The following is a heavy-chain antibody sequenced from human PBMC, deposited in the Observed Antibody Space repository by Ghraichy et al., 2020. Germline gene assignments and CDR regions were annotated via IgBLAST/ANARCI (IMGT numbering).Heavy chain of an antibody. CDR2: IYYNGIT. CDR1: GGSISSGNYY. D-gene: IGHD3-10*01. V-gene: IGHV4-31*03. Sequence: SQTLSLTCTVSGGSISSGNYYWNWIRQQPGKGLEWIGYIYYNGITSYNPSLKSRVTISIDTSKNQFSLSLSSATAADTAVYYCARLDYGSGSYIFRRVFDIWGQGTMVTVSS. J-gene: IGHJ3*02. CDR3: ARLDYGSGSYIFRRVFDI.